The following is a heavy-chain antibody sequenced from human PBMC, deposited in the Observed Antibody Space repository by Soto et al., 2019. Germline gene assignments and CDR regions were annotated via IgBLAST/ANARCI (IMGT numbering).Heavy chain of an antibody. CDR3: ARSHIAARIHPFDY. D-gene: IGHD6-6*01. CDR2: IYYSGST. Sequence: PSETLSLTCTVSGGSISSGGYYWSWIRQHPGKGLEWIGYIYYSGSTYYNPSLKSRVTISVDTSKNQFSLKLSSVTAADTAVYYCARSHIAARIHPFDYWGQGTLVTVSS. CDR1: GGSISSGGYY. J-gene: IGHJ4*02. V-gene: IGHV4-31*03.